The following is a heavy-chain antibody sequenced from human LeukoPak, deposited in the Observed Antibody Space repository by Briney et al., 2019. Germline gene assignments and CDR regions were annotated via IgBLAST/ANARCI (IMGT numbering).Heavy chain of an antibody. CDR2: ISSSGSTI. D-gene: IGHD1-1*01. CDR3: AKVPNSDEYFQH. Sequence: GSLRLSCAASGFTFSSYSMNWVRQAPGKGLEWVSYISSSGSTIYYADSVKGRFTISRDNAKNSLYLQMNSLRAEDTALYYCAKVPNSDEYFQHWGQGTLVTVSS. V-gene: IGHV3-48*04. J-gene: IGHJ1*01. CDR1: GFTFSSYS.